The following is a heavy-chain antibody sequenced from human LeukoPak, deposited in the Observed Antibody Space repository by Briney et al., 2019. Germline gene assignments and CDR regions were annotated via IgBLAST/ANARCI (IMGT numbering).Heavy chain of an antibody. Sequence: SETLSLTCAVYGGSFSGYYWSWIRQPPGKGLEWIGEINHSGSTNYNPSLKSRVTISVDTSKNQFSLKLSSVTAADTAVYYCARREYSSGWFELDAFDIWGQGTMVTVSS. D-gene: IGHD6-19*01. CDR1: GGSFSGYY. J-gene: IGHJ3*02. CDR2: INHSGST. V-gene: IGHV4-34*01. CDR3: ARREYSSGWFELDAFDI.